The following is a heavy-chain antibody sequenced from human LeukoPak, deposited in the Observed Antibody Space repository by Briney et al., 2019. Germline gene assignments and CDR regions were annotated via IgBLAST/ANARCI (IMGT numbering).Heavy chain of an antibody. Sequence: ASVKVSCKVSGYTLTELSMHWVRQAPGKGLEWMRGFDPEDGETIYAQKFQGRVTMTEDTSTDTAYMELSSLRSEDTAVYYCATAHLAAAGTHFDYWGQGTLVTVSS. CDR1: GYTLTELS. CDR2: FDPEDGET. D-gene: IGHD6-13*01. J-gene: IGHJ4*02. CDR3: ATAHLAAAGTHFDY. V-gene: IGHV1-24*01.